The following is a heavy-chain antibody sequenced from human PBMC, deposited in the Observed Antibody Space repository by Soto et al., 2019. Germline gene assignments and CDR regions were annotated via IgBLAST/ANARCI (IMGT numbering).Heavy chain of an antibody. CDR3: AHQGIQLLPHNWFDP. D-gene: IGHD5-18*01. Sequence: QITLKESGPTLVKPTQTLTLTCTFSGFSLSTSGVGVGWIRQPPGKALEWLALIYWYDDKRYRPSLKSRLTITKDTSKNQVVLTMTNMDPVDTATYYCAHQGIQLLPHNWFDPWGKGTLVTVSS. CDR2: IYWYDDK. V-gene: IGHV2-5*01. J-gene: IGHJ5*02. CDR1: GFSLSTSGVG.